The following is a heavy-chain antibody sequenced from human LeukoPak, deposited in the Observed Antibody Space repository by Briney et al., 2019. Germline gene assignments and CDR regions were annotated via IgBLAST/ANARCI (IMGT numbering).Heavy chain of an antibody. V-gene: IGHV1-18*01. CDR2: ISAYNGNT. D-gene: IGHD4-17*01. Sequence: GASVKVSCKASGYTVTSYGISWVRQAPGQVLEWMGWISAYNGNTNYAQKLQGRVTMTTDTSTSTAYMELRSLRSDDTAVYYCARARGYGDYNPLWYYYYGMDVWGQGTTVTVSS. CDR3: ARARGYGDYNPLWYYYYGMDV. J-gene: IGHJ6*02. CDR1: GYTVTSYG.